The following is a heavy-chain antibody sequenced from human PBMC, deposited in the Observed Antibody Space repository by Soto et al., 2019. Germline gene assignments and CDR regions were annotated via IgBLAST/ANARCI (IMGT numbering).Heavy chain of an antibody. D-gene: IGHD3-10*01. Sequence: SVKVSCKASGDTFSFYTINWVRQAPGLGLEWMGRVNPILSMSNYAQKFQGRVTMTADKSTSTAYMELRCLRSEDTAFYYCATSYGSGYRAFDYWGQGALVTVSS. V-gene: IGHV1-69*02. CDR1: GDTFSFYT. CDR2: VNPILSMS. CDR3: ATSYGSGYRAFDY. J-gene: IGHJ4*02.